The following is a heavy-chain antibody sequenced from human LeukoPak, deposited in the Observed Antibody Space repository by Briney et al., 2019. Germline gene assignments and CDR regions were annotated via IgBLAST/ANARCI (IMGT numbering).Heavy chain of an antibody. Sequence: GGSLRLSCAASGFTFSSYAMSWVRQAPGKGLEWVSATSGSGGSTYYADSVKGRFTISRDNSKNTLYLQMNSLRAEDTAVYYCAKELKVAYYGSGSYYIVDYWGQGTLVTVSS. CDR3: AKELKVAYYGSGSYYIVDY. V-gene: IGHV3-23*01. D-gene: IGHD3-10*01. J-gene: IGHJ4*02. CDR2: TSGSGGST. CDR1: GFTFSSYA.